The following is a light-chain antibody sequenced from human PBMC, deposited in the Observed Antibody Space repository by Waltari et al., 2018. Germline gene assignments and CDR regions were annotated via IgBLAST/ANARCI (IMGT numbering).Light chain of an antibody. V-gene: IGKV3-11*01. CDR2: GAS. Sequence: EVVLTQSPGTLSLSPGERATLSCRASQIFRNTLAWYQWKPGQAPRLLIYGASNRATGIPGRISGSGSGTDFTLTISSLGPEDSAVYYCQQGNIWPPIIFGGGTKVVIK. CDR1: QIFRNT. CDR3: QQGNIWPPII. J-gene: IGKJ4*01.